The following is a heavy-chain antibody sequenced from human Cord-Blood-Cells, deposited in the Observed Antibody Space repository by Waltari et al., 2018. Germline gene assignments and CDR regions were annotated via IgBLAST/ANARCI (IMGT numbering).Heavy chain of an antibody. CDR1: GYSISSGYY. CDR2: IYHSGST. V-gene: IGHV4-38-2*01. Sequence: QVQLQESGPGLVKPSETLSLTCAVTGYSISSGYYWGWNRQPPGKGSEWIGSIYHSGSTYYHPSLKSRVTISVDTSKKQLSLKLRSVTAADTAVYYCARTRTGTTDYWGQGTLVTVSS. D-gene: IGHD1-7*01. CDR3: ARTRTGTTDY. J-gene: IGHJ4*02.